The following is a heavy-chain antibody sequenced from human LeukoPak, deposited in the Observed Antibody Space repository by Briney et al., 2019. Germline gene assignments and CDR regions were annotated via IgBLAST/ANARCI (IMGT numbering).Heavy chain of an antibody. CDR1: GFTFSSYA. V-gene: IGHV3-23*01. CDR2: ISGSGGST. Sequence: GGSLRLSCAASGFTFSSYAMSWVRQAPGKGLEWVSAISGSGGSTYYADSVKGRFTISRDNSKNTLYLQMNSLRAEDTAVYYCAKTHSNEVATVSQGFDYWGQGTLVTVSS. CDR3: AKTHSNEVATVSQGFDY. D-gene: IGHD5-12*01. J-gene: IGHJ4*02.